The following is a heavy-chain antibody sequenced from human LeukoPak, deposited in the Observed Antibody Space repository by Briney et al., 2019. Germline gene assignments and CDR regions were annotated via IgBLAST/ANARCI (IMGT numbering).Heavy chain of an antibody. D-gene: IGHD7-27*01. CDR1: GGSISSYY. J-gene: IGHJ4*02. V-gene: IGHV4-59*08. CDR2: IYYSGST. Sequence: SETLSLTCTVSGGSISSYYWSWIRQPPGKGLEWIGYIYYSGSTNYNPSLKSRVAISVDTSKNQFSLKLSSVTAAGTAVYYCARRHWGPIDYWGQGTLVTVSS. CDR3: ARRHWGPIDY.